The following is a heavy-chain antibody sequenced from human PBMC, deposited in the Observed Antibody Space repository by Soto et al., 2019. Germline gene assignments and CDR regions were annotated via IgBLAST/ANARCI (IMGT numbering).Heavy chain of an antibody. J-gene: IGHJ4*02. Sequence: PSETLSLTCTVSGGSISRGGYYWSWIRQNPGKGLEWIGYTYNSVSTYYNPSLKSRVTISVDTSKNQFSLKLTSVTAADTAVYYCARDGRGYYYDSSGSFDYWGQGTLVTVSS. CDR1: GGSISRGGYY. V-gene: IGHV4-31*03. CDR2: TYNSVST. D-gene: IGHD3-22*01. CDR3: ARDGRGYYYDSSGSFDY.